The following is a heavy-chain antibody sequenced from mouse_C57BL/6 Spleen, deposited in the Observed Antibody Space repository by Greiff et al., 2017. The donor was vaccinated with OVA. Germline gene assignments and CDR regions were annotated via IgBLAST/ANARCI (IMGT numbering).Heavy chain of an antibody. J-gene: IGHJ2*01. Sequence: QVQLQQPGAELVRPGSSVKLSCKASGYTFTSYWMDWVKQRPGQGLEWIGNIYPSDSETHYNQKFKDKATLTVDKSSSTAYMQLSSLTSEDSAVYYCARGAYYSNYEDYWGQGTTLTVSS. CDR3: ARGAYYSNYEDY. V-gene: IGHV1-61*01. CDR2: IYPSDSET. D-gene: IGHD2-5*01. CDR1: GYTFTSYW.